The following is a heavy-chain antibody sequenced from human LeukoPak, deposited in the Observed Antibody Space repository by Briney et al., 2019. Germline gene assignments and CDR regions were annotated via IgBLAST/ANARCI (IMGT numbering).Heavy chain of an antibody. CDR3: ARRRTGVLSP. CDR2: ISSSGSGGSI. CDR1: GFTFSNYE. V-gene: IGHV3-48*03. Sequence: GGSLRLSCAASGFTFSNYEMNWVRQAPGKGLEWISYISSSGSGGSIYYADSVKGRFTISRDNAKNSLYLQMNSLRAEDTAVYYCARRRTGVLSPWGQGTLVTVSS. D-gene: IGHD2-8*01. J-gene: IGHJ5*02.